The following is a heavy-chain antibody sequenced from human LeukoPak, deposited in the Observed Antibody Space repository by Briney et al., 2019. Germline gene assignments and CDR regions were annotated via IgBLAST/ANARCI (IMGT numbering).Heavy chain of an antibody. CDR1: GASLSRDTYF. CDR3: ARENYYYYGMDV. J-gene: IGHJ6*02. CDR2: IDSSGTT. V-gene: IGHV4-39*07. Sequence: HPSETLSLTCTVSGASLSRDTYFWGWIRQSPEKGLEWIGSIDSSGTTHYNSSLKSRVTISVDKSKNQFSLKLSSVTAADTAVYYCARENYYYYGMDVWGQGTTVTVSS.